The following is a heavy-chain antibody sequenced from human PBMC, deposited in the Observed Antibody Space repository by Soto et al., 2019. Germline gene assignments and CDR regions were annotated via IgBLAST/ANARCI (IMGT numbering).Heavy chain of an antibody. Sequence: GESLKISCKGSGYSFTSYWIGWVRQMPGKGLEWMGIIYPGDSDTRYSPSFQGQVTISADKSISTAYLQWSSLKASDTAMYYCARLGLAYCGGDCYSGGGAFDIWGQGTMVTVSS. V-gene: IGHV5-51*01. CDR1: GYSFTSYW. CDR3: ARLGLAYCGGDCYSGGGAFDI. J-gene: IGHJ3*02. D-gene: IGHD2-21*02. CDR2: IYPGDSDT.